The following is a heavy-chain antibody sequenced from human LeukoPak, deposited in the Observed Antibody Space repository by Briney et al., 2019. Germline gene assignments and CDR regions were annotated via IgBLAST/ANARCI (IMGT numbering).Heavy chain of an antibody. D-gene: IGHD3-10*01. J-gene: IGHJ3*02. CDR2: IYYSGTT. V-gene: IGHV4-59*08. CDR3: ARLYGSRAFDI. CDR1: GGSISSYY. Sequence: PSETLSLTCTVSGGSISSYYWSWIRQPPGKGLEWIGYIYYSGTTNYNPSLKSRVTISLDTSKNQFSLKVSSVTAADTAVYYCARLYGSRAFDIWGQGTLVTVSS.